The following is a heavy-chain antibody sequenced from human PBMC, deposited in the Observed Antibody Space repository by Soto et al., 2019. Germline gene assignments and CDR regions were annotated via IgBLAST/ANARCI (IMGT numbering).Heavy chain of an antibody. CDR2: FDPGGGET. CDR1: GYTFSSYY. J-gene: IGHJ4*02. V-gene: IGHV1-24*01. Sequence: ASVKVSCKASGYTFSSYYMNWVRQAPGQGLEWLGSFDPGGGETTYAQRFQGRVTMTEDTSTDTAYMELSSLRSEDTAVYYCATVGYDSSGYSSWYYFDYWGQGTLVTVSS. D-gene: IGHD3-22*01. CDR3: ATVGYDSSGYSSWYYFDY.